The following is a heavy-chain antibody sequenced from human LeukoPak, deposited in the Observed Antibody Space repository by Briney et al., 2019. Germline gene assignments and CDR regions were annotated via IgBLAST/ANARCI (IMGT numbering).Heavy chain of an antibody. V-gene: IGHV4-4*07. J-gene: IGHJ5*02. CDR2: IYTSGST. D-gene: IGHD6-6*01. CDR1: GGSISSYY. CDR3: AREPIAARPSWFDP. Sequence: SETLSPTCTVSGGSISSYYWSWIRQPAGKGLEWIGRIYTSGSTNYNPSLKSRVTMSVDTSKNQFSLKLSSVTAADTAVYYCAREPIAARPSWFDPWGQGTLVTVSS.